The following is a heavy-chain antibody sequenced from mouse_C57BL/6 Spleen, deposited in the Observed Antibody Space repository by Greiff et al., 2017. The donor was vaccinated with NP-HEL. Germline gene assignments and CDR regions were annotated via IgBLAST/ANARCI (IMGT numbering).Heavy chain of an antibody. Sequence: QVQLQQPGAELVMPGASVKLSCKASGYTFTSYWMHWVKQRPGQGLEWIGEIDPSDSYTKYKQKFKGKSTLTVDKSSSPTYVQLNIRTSEDSAVYYCARRYSNYPWYLDVWGTGTTVTVSS. J-gene: IGHJ1*03. CDR3: ARRYSNYPWYLDV. V-gene: IGHV1-69*01. D-gene: IGHD2-5*01. CDR2: IDPSDSYT. CDR1: GYTFTSYW.